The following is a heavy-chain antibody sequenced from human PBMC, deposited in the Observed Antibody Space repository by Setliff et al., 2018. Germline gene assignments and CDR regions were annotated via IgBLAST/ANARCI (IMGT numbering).Heavy chain of an antibody. CDR2: INPIFGTA. D-gene: IGHD3-22*01. CDR1: GGTFSSYG. CDR3: VREGVDSRSSTDYRYYMDV. V-gene: IGHV1-69*05. Sequence: RASVKVSCKASGGTFSSYGFTWVRQAPGQGLEWMGGINPIFGTASYAQKFQGRVTIITDESTSTAFMQLSSLRSEDTAVYYCVREGVDSRSSTDYRYYMDVWGKGTTVTVSS. J-gene: IGHJ6*03.